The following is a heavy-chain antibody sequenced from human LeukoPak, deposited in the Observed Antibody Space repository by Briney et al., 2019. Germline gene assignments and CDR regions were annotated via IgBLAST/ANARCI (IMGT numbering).Heavy chain of an antibody. CDR2: IYNSGST. D-gene: IGHD5-18*01. V-gene: IGHV4-38-2*01. Sequence: SETLSLTCAVSGYSISSGYYWGWIRQPPGKGLEWIGSIYNSGSTHYNPSLKRRVTISADTSKNQFSLKMTSVTAADTALYYCARNSFGWHFDEWRQGTLVSVSS. CDR3: ARNSFGWHFDE. J-gene: IGHJ4*02. CDR1: GYSISSGYY.